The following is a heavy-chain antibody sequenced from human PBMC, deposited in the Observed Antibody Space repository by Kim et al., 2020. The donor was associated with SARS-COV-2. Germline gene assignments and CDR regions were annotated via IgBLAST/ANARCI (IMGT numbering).Heavy chain of an antibody. V-gene: IGHV4-4*07. Sequence: NYNPSLKSRVTMSVDTSKNQFSLKLSSVTAADTAVYYCARDLIMVRGFDYWGQGTLVTFSS. CDR3: ARDLIMVRGFDY. J-gene: IGHJ4*02. D-gene: IGHD3-10*01.